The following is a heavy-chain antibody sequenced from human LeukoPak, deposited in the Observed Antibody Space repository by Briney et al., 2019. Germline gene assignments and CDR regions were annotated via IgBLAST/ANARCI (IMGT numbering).Heavy chain of an antibody. Sequence: SETLSLTCTVSGYSISSGYYWGWIRQPPGKGLEWIGSIYHSGSTYYNPSLKSRVTISVDTPKNQFSLKLSSVTAADTAVYYCARLIYGGNPNDAFDIWGQGTMVTVSS. CDR3: ARLIYGGNPNDAFDI. CDR1: GYSISSGYY. D-gene: IGHD4-23*01. V-gene: IGHV4-38-2*02. J-gene: IGHJ3*02. CDR2: IYHSGST.